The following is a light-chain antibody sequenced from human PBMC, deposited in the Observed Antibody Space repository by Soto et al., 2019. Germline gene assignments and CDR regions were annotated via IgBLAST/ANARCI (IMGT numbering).Light chain of an antibody. CDR1: QSVTTY. V-gene: IGKV3-11*01. CDR2: DAF. CDR3: QHRAHWQLT. Sequence: EIVLTQSPATLSLSPGDRATLSCRASQSVTTYLAWYQQKPGQPPRLLIYDAFYRATGIPDRFSGSGSGTDFTLTIRSLEPEDFAVYYCQHRAHWQLTFGGGTKVEVK. J-gene: IGKJ4*01.